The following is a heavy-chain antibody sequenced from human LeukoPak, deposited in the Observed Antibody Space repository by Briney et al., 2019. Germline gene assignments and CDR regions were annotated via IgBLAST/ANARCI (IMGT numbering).Heavy chain of an antibody. J-gene: IGHJ3*02. D-gene: IGHD6-19*01. CDR2: ISSSSSYI. CDR1: GFTFSSYS. CDR3: AKGGKQWLVRGDDAFDI. Sequence: GGSLRLSCAASGFTFSSYSMNWVRQAPGKGLEWVSSISSSSSYIYYADSVKGRFTISRDNAKNSLYLQMNSLRAEDTAVYYCAKGGKQWLVRGDDAFDIWGQGTMVTVSS. V-gene: IGHV3-21*04.